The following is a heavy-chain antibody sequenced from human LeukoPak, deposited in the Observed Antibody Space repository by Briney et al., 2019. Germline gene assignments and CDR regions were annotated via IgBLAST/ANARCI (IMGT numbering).Heavy chain of an antibody. J-gene: IGHJ4*02. D-gene: IGHD2-15*01. CDR1: GGSISSYY. Sequence: SETLSLTCTVSGGSISSYYWSWIRQPPGKGLEWSGYIYYSGSTNYNPSLKSRVTITVDTSKNQFSLKLSSVTAADTAVYYCARERRYCSGGSCLPGYYFDYWGQGTLVTVSS. CDR2: IYYSGST. V-gene: IGHV4-59*01. CDR3: ARERRYCSGGSCLPGYYFDY.